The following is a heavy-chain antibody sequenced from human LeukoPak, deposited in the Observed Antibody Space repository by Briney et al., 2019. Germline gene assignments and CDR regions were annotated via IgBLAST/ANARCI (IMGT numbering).Heavy chain of an antibody. Sequence: GESLKISCQHFGYGFTNHWIAWVRQMPGKGLEWMGIIYPGDSDTRYSPSFQGQVTISADKSINTAYLQWSSLKASDTAMYYCATIAVSGTPDSFDSWGQGTLVTVSS. CDR1: GYGFTNHW. J-gene: IGHJ4*02. V-gene: IGHV5-51*01. D-gene: IGHD6-19*01. CDR2: IYPGDSDT. CDR3: ATIAVSGTPDSFDS.